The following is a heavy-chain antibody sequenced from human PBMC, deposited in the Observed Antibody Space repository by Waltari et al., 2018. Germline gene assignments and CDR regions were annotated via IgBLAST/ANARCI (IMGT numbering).Heavy chain of an antibody. CDR1: GGSISSHY. V-gene: IGHV4-59*11. J-gene: IGHJ5*02. CDR3: SVSPYGSGSYAAFDP. D-gene: IGHD3-10*01. CDR2: IYYSGST. Sequence: QVQLQESGPGLVKPSETLSLTCTVSGGSISSHYWSWIRQPSGKGLEWIGYIYYSGSTNYNPTLKSRVTISVDTSKNQFSLKLSSVTAADTAVYYCSVSPYGSGSYAAFDPWGQGTLVTVSS.